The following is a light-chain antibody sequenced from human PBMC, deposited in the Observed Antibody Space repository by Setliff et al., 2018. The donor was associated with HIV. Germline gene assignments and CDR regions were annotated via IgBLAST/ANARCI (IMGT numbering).Light chain of an antibody. CDR3: AAWDASLKGAV. Sequence: QAVVTQPPSASGTPGQRVTISCSGSSSNIGRNTVSWYQHLPGSAPKLFIYNNNQRPSGVPDRFSGSKSGTSASLAISGLQSEDEAYYYCAAWDASLKGAVFGGGTKVTVL. CDR2: NNN. CDR1: SSNIGRNT. V-gene: IGLV1-44*01. J-gene: IGLJ2*01.